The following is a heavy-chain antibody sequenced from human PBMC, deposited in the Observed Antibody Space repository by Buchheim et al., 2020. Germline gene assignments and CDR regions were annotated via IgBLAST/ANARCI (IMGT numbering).Heavy chain of an antibody. CDR1: GFIFSTYN. D-gene: IGHD2-15*01. V-gene: IGHV3-48*02. Sequence: EVQLVESGGGLVQPGGSLRLTCAVSGFIFSTYNMNWVRQAPGKGLEWVSYISTSSNTIKYSGSVKGRFTISRDNAKNSLYLQMNSLRDDDTAVYYCARDGAGLDDFDSWGQGTL. CDR3: ARDGAGLDDFDS. CDR2: ISTSSNTI. J-gene: IGHJ4*02.